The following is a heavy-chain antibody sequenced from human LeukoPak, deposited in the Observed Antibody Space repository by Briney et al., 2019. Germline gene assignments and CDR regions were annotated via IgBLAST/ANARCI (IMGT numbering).Heavy chain of an antibody. Sequence: SVTLSLTCTVSGGSISSYYWSWIRQPPAKGLEWIGYIHYSGSTKYCPSLKSRVTISVDTSKNQFSLKLSSVTAADTAVYYCARQAYDFWSGYSRPHFDYWGQGTLVTVSS. CDR3: ARQAYDFWSGYSRPHFDY. CDR2: IHYSGST. CDR1: GGSISSYY. J-gene: IGHJ4*02. D-gene: IGHD3-3*01. V-gene: IGHV4-59*08.